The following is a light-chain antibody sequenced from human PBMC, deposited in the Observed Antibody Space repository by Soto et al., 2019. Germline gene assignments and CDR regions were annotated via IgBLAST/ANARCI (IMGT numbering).Light chain of an antibody. V-gene: IGLV2-14*01. CDR2: DVN. J-gene: IGLJ1*01. CDR3: SSYTISSTPLYV. Sequence: QSALTQPASVSGSPGQSIAISCTGTSSDVGAYDYVSWYQQHPGKAPKLMIYDVNNRPSGVSNRFSGSKSGNTASLTISGLQAEDEADYYCSSYTISSTPLYVFGTGTKVTVL. CDR1: SSDVGAYDY.